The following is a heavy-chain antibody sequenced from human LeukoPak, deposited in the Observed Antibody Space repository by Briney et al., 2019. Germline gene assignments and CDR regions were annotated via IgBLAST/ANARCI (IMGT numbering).Heavy chain of an antibody. CDR1: GDSISSYY. Sequence: SETLSLTCTVSGDSISSYYWSWIRQPPGKGLEWIGYIYYSGSTNYNPSLKSRVTISVDTSRNQFSLKLSSVTAADTAVYYCARDDVRGFYWGQGTLVTVSS. J-gene: IGHJ4*02. CDR2: IYYSGST. CDR3: ARDDVRGFY. V-gene: IGHV4-4*08.